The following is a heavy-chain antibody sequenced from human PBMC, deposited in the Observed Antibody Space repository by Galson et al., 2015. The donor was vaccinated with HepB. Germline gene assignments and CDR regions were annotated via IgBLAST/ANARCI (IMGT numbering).Heavy chain of an antibody. CDR1: GYPFSSYG. CDR2: ISNGNP. J-gene: IGHJ6*03. Sequence: SVKVSCKAFGYPFSSYGVSWVRQAPGQGLEWMGWISNGNPIYAPKFQGRLTMTTDTSTRTVYMELRSLRSDDTAVYYCARLSGRESDFWSVDNGKFYMDVWGKGTTVTVSS. D-gene: IGHD3-3*01. CDR3: ARLSGRESDFWSVDNGKFYMDV. V-gene: IGHV1-18*01.